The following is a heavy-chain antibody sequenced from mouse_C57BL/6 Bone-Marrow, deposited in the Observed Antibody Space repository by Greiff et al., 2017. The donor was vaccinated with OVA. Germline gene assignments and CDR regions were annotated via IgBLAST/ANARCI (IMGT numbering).Heavy chain of an antibody. D-gene: IGHD2-5*01. J-gene: IGHJ4*01. CDR2: IDPETGGT. Sequence: VQLQQSGAELVRPGASVTLSCKASGYTFTDYEMHWVKQTPVHGLEWIGAIDPETGGTAYNQKFKGKAILTADKSSSTAYMELRSLTSEDSAVYYCTRGYSNYYAMDYWGQGTLVTVSS. CDR3: TRGYSNYYAMDY. CDR1: GYTFTDYE. V-gene: IGHV1-15*01.